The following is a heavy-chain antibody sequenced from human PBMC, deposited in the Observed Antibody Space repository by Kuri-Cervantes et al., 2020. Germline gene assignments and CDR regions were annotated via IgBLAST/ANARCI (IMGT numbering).Heavy chain of an antibody. D-gene: IGHD3-22*01. J-gene: IGHJ2*01. Sequence: SETLSLTCAVSGGSISSNSHYWVWIRQSPGKGLEWIGSIFYVGSTYYNPSLKSRLTISVDKSKNQFSLKLSSVTAADTAVYYCARGLHIYYYDSSGYSLWYFDLWGRGTLVTVSS. CDR2: IFYVGST. CDR1: GGSISSNSHY. CDR3: ARGLHIYYYDSSGYSLWYFDL. V-gene: IGHV4-39*07.